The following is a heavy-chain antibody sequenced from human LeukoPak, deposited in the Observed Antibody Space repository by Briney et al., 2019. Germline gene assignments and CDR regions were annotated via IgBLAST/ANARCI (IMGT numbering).Heavy chain of an antibody. CDR3: AREDPQTTVPEGMDV. CDR1: GGSISYYY. V-gene: IGHV4-59*01. J-gene: IGHJ6*02. Sequence: PSETLSLTCTVSGGSISYYYWSWIRQSPGKGLEWIGYVYYSGTTNYNPSLKSRVTISVDTSKNQFSLQLRSVTAADTAVYYCAREDPQTTVPEGMDVWGQGTTVTVSS. D-gene: IGHD4-17*01. CDR2: VYYSGTT.